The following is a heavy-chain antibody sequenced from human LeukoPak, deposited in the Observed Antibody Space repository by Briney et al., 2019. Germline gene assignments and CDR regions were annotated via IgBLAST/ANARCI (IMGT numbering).Heavy chain of an antibody. J-gene: IGHJ6*02. D-gene: IGHD2-2*01. V-gene: IGHV4-34*01. CDR3: ARGRCSSTSCYLYYYYGLDV. CDR2: INHSGST. Sequence: SETPSLTCAVYGGSFSGYYWSWIRQPPGQGLEWIGEINHSGSTNYNPSLKSRVTISVDTSKNQFSLKLSSVTAADTAVYYCARGRCSSTSCYLYYYYGLDVWGQGTTVTVSS. CDR1: GGSFSGYY.